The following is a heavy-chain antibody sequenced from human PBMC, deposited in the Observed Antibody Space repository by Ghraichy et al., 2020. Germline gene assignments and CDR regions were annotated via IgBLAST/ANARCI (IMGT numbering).Heavy chain of an antibody. CDR2: IRYDGSNK. D-gene: IGHD6-19*01. V-gene: IGHV3-30*02. J-gene: IGHJ4*02. CDR1: GFTFSSYG. CDR3: AKESIGYSSGWYNYYFDY. Sequence: GGSLRLSCAASGFTFSSYGMHWVRQAPGKGLEWVAFIRYDGSNKYYADSVKGRFTISRDNSKNTLYLQMNSLRAEDTAVYYCAKESIGYSSGWYNYYFDYWGRGTLVTVSS.